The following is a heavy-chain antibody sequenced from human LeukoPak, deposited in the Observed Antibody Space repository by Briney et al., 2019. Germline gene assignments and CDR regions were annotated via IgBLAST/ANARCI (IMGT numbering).Heavy chain of an antibody. CDR1: GFSFTSYE. Sequence: QPGGSLRLSCAASGFSFTSYEMTWVRQAPGKGLEWVSYISSGGSIIYYADSVKGRFTISRDNAKNSLFLQMSSLRAEDTAVYYCARDTLGDYWGQGTLVTVSS. D-gene: IGHD3-16*01. CDR2: ISSGGSII. V-gene: IGHV3-48*03. J-gene: IGHJ4*02. CDR3: ARDTLGDY.